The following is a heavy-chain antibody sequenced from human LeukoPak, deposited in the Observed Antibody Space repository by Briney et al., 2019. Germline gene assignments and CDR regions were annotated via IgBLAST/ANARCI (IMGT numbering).Heavy chain of an antibody. J-gene: IGHJ3*02. CDR1: GGSFSGYY. CDR2: INHSGST. V-gene: IGHV4-34*01. Sequence: PSETLSLTCAVYGGSFSGYYWSWIRQPPGKGLEWIGEINHSGSTNYNPSLKSRVTISVDTSKNQFSLKLSSVTAADTAVYYCHYDSSLIVDAFCIWGKGTMVTVS. D-gene: IGHD3-22*01. CDR3: HYDSSLIVDAFCI.